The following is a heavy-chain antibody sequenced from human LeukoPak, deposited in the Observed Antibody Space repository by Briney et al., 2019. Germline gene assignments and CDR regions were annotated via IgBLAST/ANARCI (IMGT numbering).Heavy chain of an antibody. CDR1: GITFSRYW. V-gene: IGHV3-7*01. Sequence: PGRSLRLSCAASGITFSRYWMSRVRQAPGKGLEWVANIKPDGSEKYYVDSVKGRFTISRDNGKNSLFLQMNSLRAEDTAVYYCASRYYDSNGYYYDYWGQGTLVTVSS. D-gene: IGHD3-22*01. J-gene: IGHJ4*02. CDR3: ASRYYDSNGYYYDY. CDR2: IKPDGSEK.